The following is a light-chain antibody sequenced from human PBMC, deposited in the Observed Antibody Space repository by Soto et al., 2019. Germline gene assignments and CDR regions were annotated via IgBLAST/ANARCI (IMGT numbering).Light chain of an antibody. Sequence: DIVMTQSPLSLPVTPGEPASISCRSSQTLLHSNGNNYLDWYVQKPVQSPQLLMCMNSNRASWVPERDPGRGSGTNFTPKTSRLEAEVVGVYDSIQALQPSITFGQGTRLAIK. CDR3: IQALQPSIT. CDR2: MNS. J-gene: IGKJ5*01. CDR1: QTLLHSNGNNY. V-gene: IGKV2-28*01.